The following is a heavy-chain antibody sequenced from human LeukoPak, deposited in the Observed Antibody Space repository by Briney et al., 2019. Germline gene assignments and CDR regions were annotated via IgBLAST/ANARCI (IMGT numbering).Heavy chain of an antibody. CDR2: IYNTGSA. D-gene: IGHD3-22*01. J-gene: IGHJ4*02. V-gene: IGHV4-4*07. CDR3: ARVIRSGGYPDY. Sequence: SETLSLTCNVSGASISSHYWNWIRQPAGKGLEWIGRIYNTGSANYNPSLKSRVTMSLDTSRNQISLKLTSVTAADTAVYYCARVIRSGGYPDYWGQGTLVTVSS. CDR1: GASISSHY.